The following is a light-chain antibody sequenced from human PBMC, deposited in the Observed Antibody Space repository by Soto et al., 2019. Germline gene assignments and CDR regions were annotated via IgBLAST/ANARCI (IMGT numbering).Light chain of an antibody. CDR2: GAS. V-gene: IGKV3-20*01. CDR1: QRVTSNY. CDR3: HQYGSSPGT. J-gene: IGKJ1*01. Sequence: ETVLTQSPGTLSLSPGERATLSCRASQRVTSNYLAWYQQKPGQAPRLLIFGASIGDTGIPDRFSGSGSGTDFTLTISRLEPEDFAVYYCHQYGSSPGTFGQGTKVEIK.